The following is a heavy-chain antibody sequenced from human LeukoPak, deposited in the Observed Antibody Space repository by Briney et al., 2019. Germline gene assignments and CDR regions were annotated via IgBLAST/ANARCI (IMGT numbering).Heavy chain of an antibody. D-gene: IGHD4-17*01. V-gene: IGHV3-48*03. CDR1: GFTFNNYD. J-gene: IGHJ6*02. CDR2: ISKSGTTV. CDR3: ARQDATTVFYGMDV. Sequence: GGSLRLSCAASGFTFNNYDMMWVRQAPGKGLKWVSYISKSGTTVYYGDSVKGRFTISRDNGKNSLYLQMNSLRAEDTAVYYCARQDATTVFYGMDVWGQGTTVTVSS.